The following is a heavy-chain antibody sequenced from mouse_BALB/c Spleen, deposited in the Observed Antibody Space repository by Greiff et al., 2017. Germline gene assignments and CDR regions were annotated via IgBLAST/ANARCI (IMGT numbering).Heavy chain of an antibody. CDR3: ASTCSSMDY. V-gene: IGHV7-3*02. CDR1: GFTFTDYY. J-gene: IGHJ4*01. Sequence: EVMLVESGGGLVQPGGSLRLSCATSGFTFTDYYMSWVRQPPGKALEWLGFIRNKANGYTTEYSASVKGRFTISRDNSQSILYLQMNTLRAEDSATYSCASTCSSMDYWGQGTSVTVSA. CDR2: IRNKANGYTT.